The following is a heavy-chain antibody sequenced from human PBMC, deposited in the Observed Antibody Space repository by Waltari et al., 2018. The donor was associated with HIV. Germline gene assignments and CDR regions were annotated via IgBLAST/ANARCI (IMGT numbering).Heavy chain of an antibody. Sequence: EVQLVESGGGLVQPGGSLRLSCAASGLAFSDYPMDWVRQAPGKGLGWVGRIRNKPSSYTTEYAASVKGRFSISRDDSRNSLYLQMNSLKTEDTAVYYCTTSAIGNIFDNWGQGTLVTVSS. CDR2: IRNKPSSYTT. CDR3: TTSAIGNIFDN. D-gene: IGHD1-1*01. J-gene: IGHJ4*02. V-gene: IGHV3-72*01. CDR1: GLAFSDYP.